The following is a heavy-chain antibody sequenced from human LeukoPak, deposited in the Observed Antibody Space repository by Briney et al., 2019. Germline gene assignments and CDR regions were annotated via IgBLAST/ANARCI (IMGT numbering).Heavy chain of an antibody. CDR1: GFTFSSYE. V-gene: IGHV3-48*03. CDR2: ISSSGSTI. J-gene: IGHJ4*02. Sequence: GGSLRLSCAASGFTFSSYEMNWVRQAPGKGLEWVSYISSSGSTIYYADSVKGRFTISRDNAKNSLYLQMNSLRAEDTAVYYCARGLHVVVAASSIINTGLDYWGQGTLVTVSS. D-gene: IGHD2-15*01. CDR3: ARGLHVVVAASSIINTGLDY.